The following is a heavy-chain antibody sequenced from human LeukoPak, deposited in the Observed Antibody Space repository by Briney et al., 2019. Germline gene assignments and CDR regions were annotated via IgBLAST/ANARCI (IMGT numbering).Heavy chain of an antibody. V-gene: IGHV1-69*04. Sequence: ASVKVSCKASGYTFTGYYTHWVRQAPGQGLEWMGRIIPILGIANYAQKFQGRVTITADKSTSTAYMELSSLRSEDTAVYYCAREEDGNWFDPWGQGTLVTVSS. CDR1: GYTFTGYY. CDR2: IIPILGIA. J-gene: IGHJ5*02. CDR3: AREEDGNWFDP.